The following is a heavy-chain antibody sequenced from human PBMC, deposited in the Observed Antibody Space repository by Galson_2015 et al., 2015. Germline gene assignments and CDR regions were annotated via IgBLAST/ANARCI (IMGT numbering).Heavy chain of an antibody. V-gene: IGHV4-34*01. CDR2: INHSGST. D-gene: IGHD3-22*01. J-gene: IGHJ1*01. CDR1: GGSLSGYY. CDR3: AREHRYYDSSRYYGGYFQH. Sequence: LTCAVYGGSLSGYYWSWIRQPPGKGLEWIGEINHSGSTDYNPSLKNRVTISVDTSKNQFSLKLRSVTAADTAVYYCAREHRYYDSSRYYGGYFQHWGQGTLVTVSS.